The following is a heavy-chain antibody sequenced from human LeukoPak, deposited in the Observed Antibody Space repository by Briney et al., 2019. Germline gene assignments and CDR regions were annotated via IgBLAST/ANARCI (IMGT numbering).Heavy chain of an antibody. V-gene: IGHV3-74*01. CDR2: ISSDGSDT. J-gene: IGHJ4*02. D-gene: IGHD1-26*01. CDR3: ARKQVGADFDY. CDR1: GFTLGSYL. Sequence: GGSLRLSCTASGFTLGSYLMHWVRQAPGKGLVWVSRISSDGSDTTYADSVKGRFTISRDSAKNTLYLQMNSLRVEDTAAYYCARKQVGADFDYWGQGILVTVSS.